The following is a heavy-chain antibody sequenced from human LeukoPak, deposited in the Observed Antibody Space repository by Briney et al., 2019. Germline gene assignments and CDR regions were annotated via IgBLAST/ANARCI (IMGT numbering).Heavy chain of an antibody. Sequence: PGGSLRLSCAASGWMHWVRQAPGKGLVWVSGINHDGTGTYYADSVRGRFTISRDTSKNMVFLQMNSLRVEDTAVYYCARGIDYWGRGTLVTVSS. CDR2: INHDGTGT. CDR3: ARGIDY. V-gene: IGHV3-74*01. J-gene: IGHJ4*02. CDR1: GW.